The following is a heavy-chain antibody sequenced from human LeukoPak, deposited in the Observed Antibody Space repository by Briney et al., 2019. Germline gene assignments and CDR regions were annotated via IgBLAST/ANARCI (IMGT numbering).Heavy chain of an antibody. J-gene: IGHJ4*02. Sequence: PSETLSLTCTVSGGSISGYFWNWIRQPPGKGLEWIGYIYYSGSTNYNPSLKSRVTISSDTSKNQFSLKLNSVTAADTAVYYCARGGAGIYQYWGQGTLVTVSS. CDR3: ARGGAGIYQY. CDR1: GGSISGYF. CDR2: IYYSGST. V-gene: IGHV4-59*01. D-gene: IGHD3-10*01.